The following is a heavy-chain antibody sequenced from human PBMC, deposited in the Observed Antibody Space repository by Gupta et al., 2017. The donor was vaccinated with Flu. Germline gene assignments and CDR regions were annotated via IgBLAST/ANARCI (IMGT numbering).Heavy chain of an antibody. Sequence: QITLKESGPTLVKPTRTLQLTCNFSGFSLRTSGGGVGWIRQPPGKALEWLALMYWDDDKRYSPSLKSRLTITKDTSKNQVVLTMTNMDPVDTATYYCAHVWDAYYGMDVWGQGTTVTVSS. J-gene: IGHJ6*02. V-gene: IGHV2-5*02. CDR2: MYWDDDK. CDR3: AHVWDAYYGMDV. CDR1: GFSLRTSGGG. D-gene: IGHD1-26*01.